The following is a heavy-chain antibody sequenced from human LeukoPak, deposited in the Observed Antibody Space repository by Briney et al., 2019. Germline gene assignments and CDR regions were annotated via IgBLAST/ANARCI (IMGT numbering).Heavy chain of an antibody. Sequence: GGSLRLSCAASGFTVSSNYMSWVRQAPGKGLEWVSVIYSGGSTYYADSVKGRFTISRDNSKNSLYLQMNSLRAEDTAVYYCARDAGSIAALDYWGQGTLVTVSS. J-gene: IGHJ4*02. CDR3: ARDAGSIAALDY. D-gene: IGHD6-6*01. V-gene: IGHV3-53*01. CDR2: IYSGGST. CDR1: GFTVSSNY.